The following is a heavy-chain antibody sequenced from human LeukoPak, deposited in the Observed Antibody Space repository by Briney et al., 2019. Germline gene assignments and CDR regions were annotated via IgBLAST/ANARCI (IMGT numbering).Heavy chain of an antibody. Sequence: ASVKVSCKASGYTFTSYGISWVRQAPGQGLEWMGIINPRGGTTSYAQKFQGSITMTRDMSTSTVYMELSSLRFEDTAVYYCATRVGSSSWYYLDYWGQGTLVTVSS. CDR3: ATRVGSSSWYYLDY. J-gene: IGHJ4*02. D-gene: IGHD6-13*01. CDR1: GYTFTSYG. V-gene: IGHV1-46*01. CDR2: INPRGGTT.